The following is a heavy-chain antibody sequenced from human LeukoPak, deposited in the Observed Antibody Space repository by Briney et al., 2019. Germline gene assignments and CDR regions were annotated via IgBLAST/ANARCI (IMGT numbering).Heavy chain of an antibody. Sequence: PSETLSLTCAVYGGSFSGYYWSWIRQPPGKGLEWIGEINHSGSTNYNPSLKSRVTISVDTSKNQFSLKLSSVTAADTAVYYCARQVMVPAASGGDFDYWGQGTLVTVSS. CDR2: INHSGST. D-gene: IGHD2-2*01. J-gene: IGHJ4*02. CDR3: ARQVMVPAASGGDFDY. V-gene: IGHV4-34*01. CDR1: GGSFSGYY.